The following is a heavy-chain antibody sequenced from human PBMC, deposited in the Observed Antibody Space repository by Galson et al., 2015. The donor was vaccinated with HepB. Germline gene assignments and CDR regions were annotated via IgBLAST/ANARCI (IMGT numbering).Heavy chain of an antibody. CDR2: IKSKTDGGTT. CDR3: TTDFISDGGNHYYFDY. CDR1: GFTFSNAW. V-gene: IGHV3-15*01. J-gene: IGHJ4*02. Sequence: SLRLSCAASGFTFSNAWMSWVRQAPGKGLEWVGRIKSKTDGGTTDYAAPVKGRFTISRDDSKNTLYLRMNSLKTEDTAVYYCTTDFISDGGNHYYFDYWGQGTLVTVSS. D-gene: IGHD4-23*01.